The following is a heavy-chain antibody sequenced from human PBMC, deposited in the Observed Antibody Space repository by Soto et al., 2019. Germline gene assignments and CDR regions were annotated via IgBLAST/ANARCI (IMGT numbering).Heavy chain of an antibody. CDR1: GFTFSSYG. CDR2: ISYDEINK. J-gene: IGHJ4*02. Sequence: GGSLRLSCAASGFTFSSYGMHWVRQAPGKGLEWVAIISYDEINKYYADSVKGRFTISRDNSKNTLYLQMNSLRAEDTAVYYCAKSVYNWNDGFFDYWGQGTLVSVSS. CDR3: AKSVYNWNDGFFDY. D-gene: IGHD1-1*01. V-gene: IGHV3-30*18.